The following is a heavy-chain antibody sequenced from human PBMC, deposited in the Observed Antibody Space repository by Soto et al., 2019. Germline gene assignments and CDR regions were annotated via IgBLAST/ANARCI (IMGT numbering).Heavy chain of an antibody. CDR3: ASWPFRGGDFTEFDY. V-gene: IGHV3-74*01. CDR1: GFTFSSYW. CDR2: INSDGSST. D-gene: IGHD2-21*02. Sequence: PWGSLRLSCAASGFTFSSYWVHWVRQAPGKGLVWVSRINSDGSSTSYADSVEGRFAIARDNAKNTLYLQMNSLRAKDTAVYYCASWPFRGGDFTEFDYGGQGTLVAVSS. J-gene: IGHJ4*02.